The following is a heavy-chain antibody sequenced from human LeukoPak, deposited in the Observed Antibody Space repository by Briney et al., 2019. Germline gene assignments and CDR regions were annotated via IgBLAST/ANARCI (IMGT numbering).Heavy chain of an antibody. D-gene: IGHD1-14*01. CDR2: INPNSGGT. CDR1: GYTFTGYY. CDR3: AREVSLNDAFDI. J-gene: IGHJ3*02. V-gene: IGHV1-2*02. Sequence: ASVKVSCKASGYTFTGYYMHWVRQAPGQGLEWMGWINPNSGGTNYALKFQGRVTMTRDTSISTAYMELSRLRSDDTAVYYCAREVSLNDAFDIWGQGTTVTVSS.